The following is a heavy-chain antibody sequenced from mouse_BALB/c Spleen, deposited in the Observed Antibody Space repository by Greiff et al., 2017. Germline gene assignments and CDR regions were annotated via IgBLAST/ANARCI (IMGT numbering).Heavy chain of an antibody. CDR3: ARHPYYYGSSYYAMDY. V-gene: IGHV5-6-2*01. CDR1: GFTFSSYY. CDR2: INSNGGST. D-gene: IGHD1-1*01. Sequence: EVKLLESGGGLVKLGGSLKLSCAASGFTFSSYYMSWVRQTPEKRLELVAAINSNGGSTYYPDTVKGRFTISRDNAKNTLYLQMSSLKSEDTALYYCARHPYYYGSSYYAMDYWGQGTSVTVSS. J-gene: IGHJ4*01.